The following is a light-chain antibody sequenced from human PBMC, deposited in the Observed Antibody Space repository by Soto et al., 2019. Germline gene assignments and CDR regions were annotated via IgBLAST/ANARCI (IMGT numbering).Light chain of an antibody. CDR2: DAS. Sequence: EIVLTQSPATLSLSPGERATLSCRASQSVSSYLAWYQQKPGQAPRLLIYDASNRATGIPARFSGSGSGTEFTLTISILEPEDFAVYYCQQHSNWAPFGFTFGPGTKVDIK. CDR1: QSVSSY. V-gene: IGKV3-11*01. J-gene: IGKJ3*01. CDR3: QQHSNWAPFGFT.